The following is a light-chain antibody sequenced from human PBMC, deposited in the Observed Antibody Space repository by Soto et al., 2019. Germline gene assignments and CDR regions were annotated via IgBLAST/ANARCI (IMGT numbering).Light chain of an antibody. V-gene: IGKV1-5*03. J-gene: IGKJ4*01. CDR2: KAS. CDR1: QDISSW. CDR3: QQYKSYPLT. Sequence: IRMTQSPSTLSASIGDRVTITCRASQDISSWMGWYQQKPGKAPRFLIYKASNLPGGVPSRFSGSGSGTEYTLTISSLQPDDFATYYCQQYKSYPLTFGGATKLEIK.